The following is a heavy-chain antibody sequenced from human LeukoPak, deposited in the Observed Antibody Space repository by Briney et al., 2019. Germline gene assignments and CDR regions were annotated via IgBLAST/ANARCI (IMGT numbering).Heavy chain of an antibody. Sequence: VASVKVSCKVSGYTLTELSMHWVRQAPGKGLEWMGGFDPEDGETIYAQKFQGRVTMTEDTYTDTAYMELSSLRSEDTAVYYCATDRGKYYYMDVWGKGTTVTVSS. V-gene: IGHV1-24*01. CDR1: GYTLTELS. CDR2: FDPEDGET. J-gene: IGHJ6*03. CDR3: ATDRGKYYYMDV.